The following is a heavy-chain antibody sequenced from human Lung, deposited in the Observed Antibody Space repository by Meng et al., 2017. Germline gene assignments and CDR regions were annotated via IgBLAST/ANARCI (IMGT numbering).Heavy chain of an antibody. CDR2: IYHSGRT. CDR1: GGSISSRNW. V-gene: IGHV4-4*02. J-gene: IGHJ5*02. Sequence: QAAGAGLVKPSGTLSLICAVFGGSISSRNWWSWVRQSPGKGLEWIGEIYHSGRTNYNPSLESRVTISLDKSQNHFSLKVKSVTAADTAVYYCVRGGQDQAYYDFWSGPFDPWGQGTLVTVSS. D-gene: IGHD3-3*01. CDR3: VRGGQDQAYYDFWSGPFDP.